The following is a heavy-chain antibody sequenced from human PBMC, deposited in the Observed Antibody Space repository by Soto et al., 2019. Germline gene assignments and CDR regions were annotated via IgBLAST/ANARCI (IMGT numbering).Heavy chain of an antibody. D-gene: IGHD3-3*01. J-gene: IGHJ4*02. CDR2: ISSGGST. CDR3: ARDTLGGAYDFLH. Sequence: EVQLVESGGGLVQPGGSRRLSCAASGFTVSNCSMTWVRQAPGKGLQWVAVISSGGSTYYADSVKGRFTISRDNSKNTLYLEMNSLRAEDTAVYYCARDTLGGAYDFLHGGQGTLVTVSS. V-gene: IGHV3-66*01. CDR1: GFTVSNCS.